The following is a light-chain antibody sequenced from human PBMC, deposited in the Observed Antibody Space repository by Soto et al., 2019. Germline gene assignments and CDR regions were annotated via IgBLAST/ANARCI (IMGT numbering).Light chain of an antibody. V-gene: IGKV1-27*01. CDR3: QKYNSAPWT. CDR1: QGISNT. CDR2: AAS. J-gene: IGKJ1*01. Sequence: DIQMTQSPSSLSASVGDRVTITFRASQGISNTLAWYQQKPWKVPKLLLYAASTLQSGVPSRFGGSGSGTDFTLTISSLTTEDVAAEYWQKYNSAPWTFGRGTKVYIK.